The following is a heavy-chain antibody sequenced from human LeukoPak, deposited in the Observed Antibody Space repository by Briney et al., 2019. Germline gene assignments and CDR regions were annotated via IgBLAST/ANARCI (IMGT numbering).Heavy chain of an antibody. CDR2: INHSGST. V-gene: IGHV4-34*01. CDR1: GGSFSGYY. Sequence: PSETLSLTCAVYGGSFSGYYWGWIRQPPGKGLEWIGEINHSGSTNYNPSLKSRVTISVDTSKNQFSLKLSSVTAADTAVYYCARLRHSSWSSQGYYFDYWGQGTLVTVSS. CDR3: ARLRHSSWSSQGYYFDY. J-gene: IGHJ4*02. D-gene: IGHD6-6*01.